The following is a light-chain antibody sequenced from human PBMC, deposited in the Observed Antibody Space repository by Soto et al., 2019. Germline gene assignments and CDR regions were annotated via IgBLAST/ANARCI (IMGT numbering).Light chain of an antibody. CDR3: QQSYSTPIT. CDR1: QSISSY. J-gene: IGKJ5*01. Sequence: DIQMAQSPSSLSASVGDRVTITCRARQSISSYLNWYQQKPGKAPKLLIYAASSLQSGVPSRFSGSGSGTDFTLTISSLQPEDFATYYCQQSYSTPITFGQGTRLEN. CDR2: AAS. V-gene: IGKV1-39*01.